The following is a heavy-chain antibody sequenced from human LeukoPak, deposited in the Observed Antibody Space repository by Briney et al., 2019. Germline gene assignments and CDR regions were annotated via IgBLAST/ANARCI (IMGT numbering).Heavy chain of an antibody. CDR3: ARERRLYFDY. J-gene: IGHJ4*02. CDR1: GFSFSNYG. CDR2: IWNDGKNK. Sequence: GKSLRLSCVASGFSFSNYGMHWVRQAPGKGLEWVAVIWNDGKNKYYADFVKGRFTISRDNAKNSLYLQMNSLRAEDTAVYYCARERRLYFDYWGQGTLVTVSS. V-gene: IGHV3-33*01.